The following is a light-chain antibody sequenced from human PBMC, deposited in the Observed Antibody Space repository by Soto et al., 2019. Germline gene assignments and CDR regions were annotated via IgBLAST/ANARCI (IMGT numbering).Light chain of an antibody. J-gene: IGLJ1*01. V-gene: IGLV2-14*01. CDR1: SSDVGGYNY. CDR2: EVS. CDR3: SSYTSSSTLYV. Sequence: QSVLTQPASGSGSPGQSITISCTGTSSDVGGYNYVSWYQQHPGKAPKLMIYEVSNRPSGVSNRFSGSKSGNTASLTISGLQDEDEADYYCSSYTSSSTLYVFGSGTKVTVL.